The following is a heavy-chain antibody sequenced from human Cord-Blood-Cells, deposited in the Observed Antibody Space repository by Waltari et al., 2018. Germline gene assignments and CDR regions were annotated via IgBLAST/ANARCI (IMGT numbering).Heavy chain of an antibody. J-gene: IGHJ2*01. Sequence: QVQLQESGPGLVKPSETLSLTCAVSGYSLSSGYSWGWLRPPPGKALEWIGSIYHSGSTYYNPSLKSRVTISVDTSKNQFSLKLSSVTAADTAVYYCARGGYCTGGVCYWYFDLWGRGTLVTVSS. V-gene: IGHV4-38-2*01. CDR2: IYHSGST. D-gene: IGHD2-8*02. CDR3: ARGGYCTGGVCYWYFDL. CDR1: GYSLSSGYS.